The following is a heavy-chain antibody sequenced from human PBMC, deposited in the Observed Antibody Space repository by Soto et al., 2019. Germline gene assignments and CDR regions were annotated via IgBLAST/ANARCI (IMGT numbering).Heavy chain of an antibody. CDR3: ARDRITGTTKVFWFDP. CDR1: GDSVSSNSSA. D-gene: IGHD1-7*01. J-gene: IGHJ5*02. V-gene: IGHV6-1*01. CDR2: TYYRSKWYN. Sequence: SQTLSLTCAISGDSVSSNSSAWNCISQSPSRGLEWLGRTYYRSKWYNDYAVSVKSRITINPDTSKNQFSLQLNSVTPEDTAVYYCARDRITGTTKVFWFDPWGQGTLVTVSS.